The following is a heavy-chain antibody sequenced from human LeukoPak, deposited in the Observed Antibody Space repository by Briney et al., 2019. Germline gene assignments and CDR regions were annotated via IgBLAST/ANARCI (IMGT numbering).Heavy chain of an antibody. V-gene: IGHV1-18*01. CDR1: GYTFTSYG. Sequence: GASVKVSCKASGYTFTSYGISWVRQAPGQGLEWMGWISAYNGETNYAQKLQGRVTMTTDTSTSTAYMELRSLRSDDTAVYYCTRDRVGATSWFDPWGQGTLVTVSS. J-gene: IGHJ5*02. CDR3: TRDRVGATSWFDP. CDR2: ISAYNGET. D-gene: IGHD1-26*01.